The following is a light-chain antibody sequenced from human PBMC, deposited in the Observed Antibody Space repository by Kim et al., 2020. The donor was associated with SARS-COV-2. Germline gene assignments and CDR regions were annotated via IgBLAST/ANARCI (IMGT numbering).Light chain of an antibody. J-gene: IGKJ5*01. Sequence: DIQLTQSPSFLSASVGDRVTITCRASQGVSKYFAWYLQKLGKAPQLLVNNISTLHSGVPSRFSGSGSGTDFTLTINTLQPEDCAPYYCQQAINYPGTFGQGTRLEIK. CDR2: NIS. CDR1: QGVSKY. V-gene: IGKV1-9*01. CDR3: QQAINYPGT.